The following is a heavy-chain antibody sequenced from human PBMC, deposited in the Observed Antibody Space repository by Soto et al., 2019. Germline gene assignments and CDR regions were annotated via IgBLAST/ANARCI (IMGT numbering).Heavy chain of an antibody. V-gene: IGHV3-9*01. Sequence: EMQLVESGGGLVQPGRSLRLSCAASGFTFDDYAMHWVRQVPGKGLEWVSGISWNSGVKFYADTTKGRFAISRDNAKNSRYLQIDGVGVEDTAFYYCVKDSPFVEAGGAFDVWGQGTLVTVSS. CDR1: GFTFDDYA. CDR3: VKDSPFVEAGGAFDV. CDR2: ISWNSGVK. J-gene: IGHJ3*01. D-gene: IGHD3-3*01.